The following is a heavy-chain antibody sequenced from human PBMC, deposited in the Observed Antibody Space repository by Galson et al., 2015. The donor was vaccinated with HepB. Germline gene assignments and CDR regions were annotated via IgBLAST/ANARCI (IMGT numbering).Heavy chain of an antibody. D-gene: IGHD3-22*01. Sequence: SLRLSCAASGFTFNSHAMTWVRQTPGKGLEWVSGLSGSGARTFYADSVKGRFTISRDNSKNTLYLQMNSLRAEDTAVYYCAKDEFYDSTGYYPSYFNYWGQGTLVTVSS. CDR2: LSGSGART. CDR3: AKDEFYDSTGYYPSYFNY. CDR1: GFTFNSHA. J-gene: IGHJ4*02. V-gene: IGHV3-23*01.